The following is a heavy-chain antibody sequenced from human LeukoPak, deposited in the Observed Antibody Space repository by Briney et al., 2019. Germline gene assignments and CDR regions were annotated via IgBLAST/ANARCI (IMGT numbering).Heavy chain of an antibody. J-gene: IGHJ4*02. V-gene: IGHV4-61*02. D-gene: IGHD3-22*01. CDR1: GGSISSGSYY. Sequence: SSQTLSLTCTVSGGSISSGSYYWSWIRQPAGKGLEWIGRIYTSGSTNYNPSLKSRVTISVDTSKNQFSLKLSSVTAADTAVYYCARGIYYDSSGYYPYFDYWGQGALVTVSS. CDR2: IYTSGST. CDR3: ARGIYYDSSGYYPYFDY.